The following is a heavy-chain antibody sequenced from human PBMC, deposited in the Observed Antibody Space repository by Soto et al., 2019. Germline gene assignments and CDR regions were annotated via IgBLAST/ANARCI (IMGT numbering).Heavy chain of an antibody. CDR3: ARAGFYYGSWSYGYGMDF. CDR1: GFSFSSYA. CDR2: ISPNGGST. J-gene: IGHJ6*02. Sequence: EVQLVESGGGLVQPGGSLRLSCAASGFSFSSYAMHWVRQAPGKGLEYVSVISPNGGSTYYSDSVKGRFTISRDNSKNKLYLQMGSLRAEDMAVYYCARAGFYYGSWSYGYGMDFWCQGTSVTVSS. V-gene: IGHV3-64*07. D-gene: IGHD3-10*01.